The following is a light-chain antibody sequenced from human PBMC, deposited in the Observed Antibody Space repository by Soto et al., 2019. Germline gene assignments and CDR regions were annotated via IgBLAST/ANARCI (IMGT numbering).Light chain of an antibody. CDR1: SSDVGGYNY. V-gene: IGLV2-14*01. J-gene: IGLJ2*01. Sequence: QSVLTQPASVSGSPGQSITISCTGTSSDVGGYNYVSWYQQHPGKAPKLMIYDVSNRPSGVSNRFSGSKSGNTASLTISGLRAEDEADYYCRSYLVFGGGTKLTL. CDR2: DVS. CDR3: RSYLV.